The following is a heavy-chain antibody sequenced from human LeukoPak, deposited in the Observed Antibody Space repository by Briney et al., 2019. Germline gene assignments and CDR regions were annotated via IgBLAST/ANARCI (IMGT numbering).Heavy chain of an antibody. V-gene: IGHV4-38-2*02. Sequence: SETLSLTCTVSGSSTSSDYYWGWIRQPPGKGLEWIGSISDSGSAYYNPSLKSRVVISVDPSKKQFSLKVPSVTAAHTAVYYCARGVAYWGQGTLVTVSS. CDR2: ISDSGSA. CDR3: ARGVAY. CDR1: GSSTSSDYY. J-gene: IGHJ4*02. D-gene: IGHD2-15*01.